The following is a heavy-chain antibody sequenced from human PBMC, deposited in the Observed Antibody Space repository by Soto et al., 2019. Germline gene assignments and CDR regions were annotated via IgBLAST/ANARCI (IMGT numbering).Heavy chain of an antibody. CDR3: ARERRPPQHWYFDL. CDR1: GGSFSDYY. V-gene: IGHV4-34*01. Sequence: QVHLQQWGAGLLKPSETLSVTCAVYGGSFSDYYWSWIRQPPGKGLEWIGEINHRGSAHYNPSRKSRVTISVDTSKKQFSLKVTSVTAADTAVYYCARERRPPQHWYFDLWGRGTLVTVSS. J-gene: IGHJ2*01. CDR2: INHRGSA. D-gene: IGHD6-13*01.